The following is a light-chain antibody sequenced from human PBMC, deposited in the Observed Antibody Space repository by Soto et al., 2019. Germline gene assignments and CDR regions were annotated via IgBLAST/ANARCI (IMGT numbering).Light chain of an antibody. CDR2: DGT. CDR3: QQYESHSET. Sequence: DIQITQSPSTLSASVGDRVTITCWASQSIGSWLAWHQQKPGKAPKLLIYDGTYLESGVPSRFSGSGSGTEFTLTISSLQPDDSATYYCQQYESHSETFGQGTKVDIK. CDR1: QSIGSW. J-gene: IGKJ1*01. V-gene: IGKV1-5*01.